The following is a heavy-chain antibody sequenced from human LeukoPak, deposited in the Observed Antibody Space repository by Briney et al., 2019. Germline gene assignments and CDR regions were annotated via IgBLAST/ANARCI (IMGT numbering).Heavy chain of an antibody. CDR3: ARDLGYCSGGSCTEFIY. CDR2: INAGNGNT. Sequence: ASVKVSCKPSGYTFTSYAMHWVRQAPGHRLEWMGWINAGNGNTKYSQKFQGRVTITRDTSASTAYMELSSLRSEDTAVYYCARDLGYCSGGSCTEFIYWGQGTLVTVSS. CDR1: GYTFTSYA. J-gene: IGHJ4*02. V-gene: IGHV1-3*01. D-gene: IGHD2-15*01.